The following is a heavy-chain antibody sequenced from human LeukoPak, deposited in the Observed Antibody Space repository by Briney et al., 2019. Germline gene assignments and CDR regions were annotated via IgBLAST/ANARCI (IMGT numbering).Heavy chain of an antibody. CDR3: ARDIRDV. D-gene: IGHD3-3*02. V-gene: IGHV1-2*02. CDR1: GYTFTGYY. J-gene: IGHJ6*02. CDR2: INPDSGGT. Sequence: ASVKVSCKASGYTFTGYYIHWVRQAPGQGLEWMGWINPDSGGTNFAQKFQGRVTMTRDTSISTAYMELSRLRSDDTAIYFCARDIRDVWGQGTTVTVSS.